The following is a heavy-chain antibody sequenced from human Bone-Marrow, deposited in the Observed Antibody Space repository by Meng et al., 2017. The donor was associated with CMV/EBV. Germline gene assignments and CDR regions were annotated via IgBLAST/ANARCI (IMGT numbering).Heavy chain of an antibody. D-gene: IGHD1-26*01. Sequence: GSLRLSCAASGFTFSDHYMDWVRQAPGKGLEWVGRIRKKAHSYTTEYAASVKGRFTISRDDSKNSLYLQMNSLKTEDTAVYYCARAVSGSFHLDYWGQGTLATVSS. CDR1: GFTFSDHY. CDR3: ARAVSGSFHLDY. CDR2: IRKKAHSYTT. J-gene: IGHJ4*02. V-gene: IGHV3-72*01.